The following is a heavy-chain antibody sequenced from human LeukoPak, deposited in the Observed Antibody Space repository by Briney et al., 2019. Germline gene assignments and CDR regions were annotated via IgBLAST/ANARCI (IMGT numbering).Heavy chain of an antibody. CDR3: ARAMRNSSSSFDY. CDR1: GFTFSSYS. J-gene: IGHJ4*02. CDR2: ISSSSSYI. V-gene: IGHV3-21*01. D-gene: IGHD6-6*01. Sequence: GGSLRLSCAASGFTFSSYSMNWVRQAPGKGLEWVSSISSSSSYIYYADSVKGRFTISRDNAKNSLYLQMNSLRAEDTAVYYCARAMRNSSSSFDYWGQGTLVTVSS.